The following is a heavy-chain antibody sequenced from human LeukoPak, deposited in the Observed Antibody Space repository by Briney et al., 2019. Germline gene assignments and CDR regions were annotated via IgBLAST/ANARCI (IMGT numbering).Heavy chain of an antibody. CDR1: GFTFSSYS. D-gene: IGHD3-10*01. CDR3: ARVLHQDYYGSGPFDY. V-gene: IGHV3-21*01. CDR2: ISSSSYI. Sequence: GGSLRLSCAASGFTFSSYSMNWVRQAPGKGLEWVSSISSSSYIYYADSVKGRFTISRDNAKDSLYLQMNGPRAEDTAVYYCARVLHQDYYGSGPFDYWGQGTLVTVSS. J-gene: IGHJ4*02.